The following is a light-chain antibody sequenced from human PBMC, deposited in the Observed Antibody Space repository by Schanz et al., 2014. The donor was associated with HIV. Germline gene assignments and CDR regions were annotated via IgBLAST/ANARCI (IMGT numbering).Light chain of an antibody. V-gene: IGLV2-14*03. J-gene: IGLJ2*01. CDR2: AVS. Sequence: QSALTQPASVSGSPGQSITISCTGTSSDVGGYNYVSWYQHYPGKAPKLLIYAVSNRPSGVSNRFSGSKSGNTASLTISGLQAEDEADYYCSSYTSSSTVVFGGGTKLTVL. CDR1: SSDVGGYNY. CDR3: SSYTSSSTVV.